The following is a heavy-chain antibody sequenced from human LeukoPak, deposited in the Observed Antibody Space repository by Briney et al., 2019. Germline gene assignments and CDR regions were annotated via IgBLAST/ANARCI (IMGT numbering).Heavy chain of an antibody. J-gene: IGHJ4*02. CDR2: IYYRGNT. CDR1: GGSITNNNYH. Sequence: PSETLSLTCTVSGGSITNNNYHWGWIRQPPGKGLEWIGSIYYRGNTYYDPSLKSRVTISVDASKNQFSLWLSSVTAADTSVYYCTRLFNGSPADYWGQEILVTVSS. V-gene: IGHV4-39*01. D-gene: IGHD1-1*01. CDR3: TRLFNGSPADY.